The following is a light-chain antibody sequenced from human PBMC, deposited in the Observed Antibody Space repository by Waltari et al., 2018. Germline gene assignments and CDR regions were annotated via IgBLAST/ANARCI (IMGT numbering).Light chain of an antibody. V-gene: IGLV2-23*02. Sequence: QSALTQPASVSGSPGQSITISCTATSSDVGSYNLVSWYQHHPGKAPKVMIYEVTKRPSGVSNRSSGSKSGNAASLTISWPQAEDESDYYCCSHAGSRTWVFGGGTKLTVL. CDR3: CSHAGSRTWV. CDR2: EVT. J-gene: IGLJ3*02. CDR1: SSDVGSYNL.